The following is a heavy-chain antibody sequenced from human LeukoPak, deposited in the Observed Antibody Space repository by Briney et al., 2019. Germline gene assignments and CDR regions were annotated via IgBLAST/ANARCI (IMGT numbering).Heavy chain of an antibody. V-gene: IGHV1-18*01. Sequence: GASVKVSCRGFGYNFTNYGISWVRQAPGQGLEWMGWISAYNGNTNYAQKLQGRVTMTTDTSTSTAYMELRSLRSDDTAVYYCARDRAYGSGSYYFDYWGQGTLVTVSS. CDR1: GYNFTNYG. J-gene: IGHJ4*02. CDR2: ISAYNGNT. CDR3: ARDRAYGSGSYYFDY. D-gene: IGHD3-10*01.